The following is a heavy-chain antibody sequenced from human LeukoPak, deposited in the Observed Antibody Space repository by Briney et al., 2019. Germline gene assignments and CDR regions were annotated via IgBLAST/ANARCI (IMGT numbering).Heavy chain of an antibody. CDR1: GFAFSSYN. Sequence: PGGSPRLSCAASGFAFSSYNMNWVRQALGKGLEWASYISSSSSSIYYADSVKGRFTISRDNAKNSLYLQMTSLRDEDTAVYYCARDYQGWAFDCWGQGALVTVSS. V-gene: IGHV3-48*02. J-gene: IGHJ4*02. CDR2: ISSSSSSI. D-gene: IGHD1-26*01. CDR3: ARDYQGWAFDC.